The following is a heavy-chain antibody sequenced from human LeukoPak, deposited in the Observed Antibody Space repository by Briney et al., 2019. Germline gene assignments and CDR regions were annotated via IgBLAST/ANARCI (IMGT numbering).Heavy chain of an antibody. CDR2: ISGSGGST. Sequence: YPGGSLRLSCAASGFTFSSYAMSWVRQAPGKGLEWVSAISGSGGSTYYADSVKGRFTISRDNSKNTLYLQMNSLRAEDTAVYYCAILPGYSSGWYEVNYWGQGTLVTVSS. V-gene: IGHV3-23*01. D-gene: IGHD6-13*01. CDR1: GFTFSSYA. J-gene: IGHJ4*02. CDR3: AILPGYSSGWYEVNY.